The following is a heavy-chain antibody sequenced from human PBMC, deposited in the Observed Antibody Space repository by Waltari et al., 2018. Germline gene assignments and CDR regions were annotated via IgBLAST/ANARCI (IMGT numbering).Heavy chain of an antibody. D-gene: IGHD3-3*01. CDR2: MHPNRGNT. J-gene: IGHJ6*02. V-gene: IGHV1-8*01. CDR1: GYTFTSYD. CDR3: ARSLYYDFWSGYYGSYGMDV. Sequence: QVQLVQSGAEVKKPGASVKVSCKASGYTFTSYDINWVRQATGQGLEWMGWMHPNRGNTGYAQKFQGRVTMTRNTSISTAYMELSSLRSEDTAVYYCARSLYYDFWSGYYGSYGMDVWGQGTTVTVSS.